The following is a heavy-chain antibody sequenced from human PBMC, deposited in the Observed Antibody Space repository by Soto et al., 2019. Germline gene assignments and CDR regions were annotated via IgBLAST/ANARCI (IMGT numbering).Heavy chain of an antibody. Sequence: PSETLSLTCTISGASIRSHNWWNWVRQPPGKGLEWIGEIYHSGSTNYNPSLESRVTISVDKSKNEFSLRLTSVTAADTAVYYCARGPVDYSDWGLDFDSWGQGTLVTVS. CDR3: ARGPVDYSDWGLDFDS. V-gene: IGHV4-4*02. D-gene: IGHD4-17*01. CDR2: IYHSGST. CDR1: GASIRSHNW. J-gene: IGHJ4*02.